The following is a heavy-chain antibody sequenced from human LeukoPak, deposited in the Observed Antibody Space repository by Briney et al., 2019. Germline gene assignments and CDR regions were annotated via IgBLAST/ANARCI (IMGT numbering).Heavy chain of an antibody. CDR2: INHSGST. CDR3: ARGRFLEWTYYFDY. CDR1: GGSFSGYY. D-gene: IGHD3-3*01. V-gene: IGHV4-34*01. Sequence: SETLSLACAVYGGSFSGYYWSWIRQPPGKGLEWIGEINHSGSTNYNPSLKSRVTISVDTSKNQFSLKLSSVTAADTAVYYCARGRFLEWTYYFDYWGQGTLVTVSS. J-gene: IGHJ4*02.